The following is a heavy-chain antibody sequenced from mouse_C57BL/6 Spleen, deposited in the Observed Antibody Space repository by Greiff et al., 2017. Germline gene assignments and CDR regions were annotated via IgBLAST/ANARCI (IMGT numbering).Heavy chain of an antibody. V-gene: IGHV1-62-2*01. D-gene: IGHD1-1*01. CDR1: GYTFTEYT. J-gene: IGHJ4*01. Sequence: QVQLQQSGAELVKPGASVKLSCKASGYTFTEYTINWVKQRSGQGLEWIGWFYPGSGSIKYNEKFKDKATLTADKSSSTVYMELSRLASEDSAVYSCARRQYYYGSSYEGGAMDYWGQGPSVTVS. CDR2: FYPGSGSI. CDR3: ARRQYYYGSSYEGGAMDY.